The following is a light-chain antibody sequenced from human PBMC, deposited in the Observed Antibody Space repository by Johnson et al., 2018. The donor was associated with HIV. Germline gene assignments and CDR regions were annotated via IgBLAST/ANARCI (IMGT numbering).Light chain of an antibody. J-gene: IGLJ1*01. CDR2: SDH. Sequence: HSVLTQPPSASGPPGQRVTIPCSGSSSNIGTNTVKWYQQLPGTAPKLLISSDHQRPSGVPDRFSGSKYGTSAPLAISWPQYGDVADYYCAACDDSLNGHYLFGPGTRVTVL. V-gene: IGLV1-44*01. CDR3: AACDDSLNGHYL. CDR1: SSNIGTNT.